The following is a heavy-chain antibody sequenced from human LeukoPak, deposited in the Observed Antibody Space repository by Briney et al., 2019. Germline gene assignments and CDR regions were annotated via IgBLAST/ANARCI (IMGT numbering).Heavy chain of an antibody. CDR1: GGTFSSYA. CDR3: ARGYCSGGSCPTGFDY. V-gene: IGHV1-69*13. CDR2: IIPIFGTA. J-gene: IGHJ4*02. D-gene: IGHD2-15*01. Sequence: ASVKVSCKASGGTFSSYAISWVRQATGQGLEWMGGIIPIFGTANYAQKFQGRVTITADESTSTAYMELSSLRSEDTAVYYCARGYCSGGSCPTGFDYWGQGTLVTVSS.